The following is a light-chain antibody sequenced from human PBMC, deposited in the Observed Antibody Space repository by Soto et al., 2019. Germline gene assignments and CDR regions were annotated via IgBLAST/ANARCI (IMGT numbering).Light chain of an antibody. V-gene: IGKV1-39*01. J-gene: IGKJ4*01. CDR1: QSIDNY. CDR3: QQSITAPLT. Sequence: DIQMTQSPSSLSASVGDRVTITCRASQSIDNYLNWYQQKSGKAPQLLIYSASHLQSGVPSRFSGGGYGTDFILTISSLQPEDSAIYFCQQSITAPLTFGGGTK. CDR2: SAS.